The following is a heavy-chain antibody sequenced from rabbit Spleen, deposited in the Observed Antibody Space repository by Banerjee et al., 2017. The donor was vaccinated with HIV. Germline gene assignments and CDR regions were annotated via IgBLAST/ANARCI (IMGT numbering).Heavy chain of an antibody. V-gene: IGHV1S45*01. J-gene: IGHJ4*01. CDR2: IYADYGST. D-gene: IGHD1-1*01. CDR1: GFSFSSSYW. Sequence: QEQLVESGGGLVKPEGSLTLTCTVSGFSFSSSYWICWVRQAPGKGLELIACIYADYGSTDYASWAKGRFTISKTSSTTVTLQMTSLTAADTATYFCVRGASSSGYYSLWGPGTLVTVS. CDR3: VRGASSSGYYSL.